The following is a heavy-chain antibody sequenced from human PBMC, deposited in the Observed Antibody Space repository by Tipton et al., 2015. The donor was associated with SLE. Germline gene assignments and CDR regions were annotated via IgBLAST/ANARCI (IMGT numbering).Heavy chain of an antibody. Sequence: QLVQSGAEVKKPGESLKISCKGSGYSVSSYSIGWVRQVPGKGLEWMGIIYPGDSDTTYSPSFQGQVTISADKSISTAYLQWKSLKASDTAMYYCARRQQLPEEAFVICGQGTMVTVSS. V-gene: IGHV5-51*03. J-gene: IGHJ3*02. CDR3: ARRQQLPEEAFVI. CDR1: GYSVSSYS. CDR2: IYPGDSDT. D-gene: IGHD6-13*01.